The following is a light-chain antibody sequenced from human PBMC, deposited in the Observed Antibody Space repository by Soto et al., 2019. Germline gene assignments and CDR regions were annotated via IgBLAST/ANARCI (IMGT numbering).Light chain of an antibody. CDR2: DAS. CDR1: SSDVGGYNY. J-gene: IGLJ1*01. V-gene: IGLV2-14*01. Sequence: QSALTQPASVSGSPGQSITISCTGTSSDVGGYNYVSWYQQHPGKAPKLMIYDASNRPSGVSNRFSGSKSGNTASLTISGLQAEDEADYYCSSYTSSITYVFGSGTKLTVL. CDR3: SSYTSSITYV.